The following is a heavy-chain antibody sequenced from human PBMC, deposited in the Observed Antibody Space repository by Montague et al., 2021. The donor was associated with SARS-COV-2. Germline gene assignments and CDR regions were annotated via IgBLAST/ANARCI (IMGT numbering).Heavy chain of an antibody. D-gene: IGHD3-22*01. CDR2: IYHSGST. V-gene: IGHV4-4*02. CDR1: GGSISSSNW. J-gene: IGHJ6*02. Sequence: SLRLSCAVSGGSISSSNWWSWVRQPPGKGLEWIGEIYHSGSTNYNPSLKSRVTISVDKSKNQFSLKLSSVTAADTAVYYCAREPYYYDSSGYPYYYYYGMDVWGQGTTVTVSS. CDR3: AREPYYYDSSGYPYYYYYGMDV.